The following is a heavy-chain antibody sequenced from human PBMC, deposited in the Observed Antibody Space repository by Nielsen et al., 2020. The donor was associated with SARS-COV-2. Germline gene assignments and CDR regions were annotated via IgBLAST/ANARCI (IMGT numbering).Heavy chain of an antibody. CDR3: AKTRWLRPHFDY. J-gene: IGHJ4*02. CDR1: GFTFSIYA. CDR2: ISGSASRT. V-gene: IGHV3-23*01. Sequence: GESLKISCAASGFTFSIYAMSWVRQAPGKGLEWVSSISGSASRTFYADSVKGRFTISRDNSKNTLYLQMNSLRSDDTAIYYCAKTRWLRPHFDYWGQGILVTVSS. D-gene: IGHD6-19*01.